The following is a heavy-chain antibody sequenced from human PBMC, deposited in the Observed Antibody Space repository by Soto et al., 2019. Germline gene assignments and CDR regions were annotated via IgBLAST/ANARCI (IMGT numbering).Heavy chain of an antibody. CDR3: ARHGSGYDLRVTPYYFDY. CDR1: GGSISSSSYY. D-gene: IGHD5-12*01. J-gene: IGHJ4*02. Sequence: QLQLQESGPGLVKPSETLSLTCTVSGGSISSSSYYWGWIRQPPGKGLEWIGSIYYSGSTYYNPSLKSRVTIYVDTSKNQFSLKLSSGTAADTAVYYCARHGSGYDLRVTPYYFDYWGQGTLVTVSS. V-gene: IGHV4-39*01. CDR2: IYYSGST.